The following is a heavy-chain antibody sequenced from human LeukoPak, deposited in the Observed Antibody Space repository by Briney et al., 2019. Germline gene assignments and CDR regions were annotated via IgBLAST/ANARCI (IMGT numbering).Heavy chain of an antibody. J-gene: IGHJ4*02. CDR2: ISASGGGT. CDR1: GFTLSSYA. CDR3: AKDRPVYSSGWYYFDY. V-gene: IGHV3-23*01. Sequence: PGGSLRLSCAASGFTLSSYAMSWVRQAPGKGLEWVSSISASGGGTYYADSVKGRFTISRDTSKNTLYLQMNSLRAEDTAVYYCAKDRPVYSSGWYYFDYWGQGTLVTVSS. D-gene: IGHD6-19*01.